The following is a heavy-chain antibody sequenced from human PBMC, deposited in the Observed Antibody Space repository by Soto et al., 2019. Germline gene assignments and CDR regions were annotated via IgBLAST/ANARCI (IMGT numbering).Heavy chain of an antibody. CDR1: GYTFTNYA. D-gene: IGHD3-10*01. J-gene: IGHJ6*03. CDR2: LNAGNGDT. CDR3: ARQGIPYTSGSGDYFYYYYNYMDV. Sequence: QAQLEQSGAEVKKPGASVKISCKASGYTFTNYAVHWLRQAPGQGLEWMGCLNAGNGDTKYSPTFQGRVTITRDTSASTAYMELSSLRSEDTAVYSCARQGIPYTSGSGDYFYYYYNYMDVWGKGTTVTVSS. V-gene: IGHV1-3*01.